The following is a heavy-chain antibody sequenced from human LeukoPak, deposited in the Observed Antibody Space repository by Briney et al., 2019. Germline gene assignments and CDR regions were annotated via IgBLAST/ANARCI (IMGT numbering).Heavy chain of an antibody. Sequence: GGSLRLSCAASGFTVSSNYMSWVRQAPGKGLEWVANIKQDGSEKYYVDSVKGRFTISRDNAKNSLYLQMNSLRAEDTAVYYCARAEMGTTIFGVVIRLDAFDIWGQGTMVTVS. CDR2: IKQDGSEK. D-gene: IGHD3-3*01. CDR1: GFTVSSNY. CDR3: ARAEMGTTIFGVVIRLDAFDI. V-gene: IGHV3-7*01. J-gene: IGHJ3*02.